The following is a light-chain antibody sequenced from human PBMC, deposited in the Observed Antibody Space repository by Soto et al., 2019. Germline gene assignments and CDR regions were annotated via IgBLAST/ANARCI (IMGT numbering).Light chain of an antibody. CDR3: QQYETFSGT. CDR2: DAS. J-gene: IGKJ1*01. Sequence: DIQMTQSPSSLSASVGDRVTITCRASQSFSTWLAWYQQKPGKAPKLLIYDASALPRGVPSRFSGSGSGTKFTLTIASLQPDDFATYYCQQYETFSGTFGPGTKVDIK. CDR1: QSFSTW. V-gene: IGKV1-5*01.